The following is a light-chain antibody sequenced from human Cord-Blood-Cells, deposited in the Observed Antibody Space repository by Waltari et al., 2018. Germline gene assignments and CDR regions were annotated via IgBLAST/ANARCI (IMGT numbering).Light chain of an antibody. J-gene: IGKJ5*01. V-gene: IGKV3-11*01. CDR2: DAS. Sequence: EIVLTQSPATLSLSPGERATLSSRASQSVSSYLAWYQQKPGQAPRLLIYDASNRATGIPARFSGSGSGTDFTLTISSLEPEDFAVYYCQQRSNWPITFGQWTRLEIK. CDR1: QSVSSY. CDR3: QQRSNWPIT.